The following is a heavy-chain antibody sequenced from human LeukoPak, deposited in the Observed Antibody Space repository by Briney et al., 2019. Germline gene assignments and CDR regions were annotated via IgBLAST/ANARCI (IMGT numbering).Heavy chain of an antibody. V-gene: IGHV3-23*01. D-gene: IGHD3-10*01. J-gene: IGHJ4*02. CDR1: GFTFSSYA. CDR3: AKVLLWFGELCYFDY. CDR2: ISGSGGST. Sequence: GGSLRLSCAASGFTFSSYAMSWVRQAPGKGLEWVSAISGSGGSTYYADSVKGRFTISRGNSKNTLYLQMNSLRAEDTAVYYRAKVLLWFGELCYFDYWGQGTLVTVSS.